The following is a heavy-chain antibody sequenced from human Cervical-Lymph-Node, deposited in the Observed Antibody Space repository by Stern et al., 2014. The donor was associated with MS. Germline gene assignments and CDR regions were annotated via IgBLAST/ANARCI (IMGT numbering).Heavy chain of an antibody. CDR2: ISGSDGST. CDR1: GFTFSSYA. D-gene: IGHD6-19*01. V-gene: IGHV3-23*04. Sequence: EVQLVESGGTLVQPGGSLRLSCAASGFTFSSYAMSWVRQAPGKGLEWVSVISGSDGSTSYADSVKGRFTISRDNPKNTLFLQMNSLRAEDTAVYYCAKVYGSGPFDYWGQGTLVTVSS. J-gene: IGHJ4*02. CDR3: AKVYGSGPFDY.